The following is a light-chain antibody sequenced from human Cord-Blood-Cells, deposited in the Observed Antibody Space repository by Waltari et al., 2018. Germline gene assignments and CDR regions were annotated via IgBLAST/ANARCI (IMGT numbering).Light chain of an antibody. Sequence: QSVLTQPPSVSAAPGPKVTISCSGSSSNIGNNYVSWYQQLPGTAPKLLIYEKNKRPSGMPDRFSGSKSGTSATLGITGLQTGDEADYYCGTWDSSLSAYVFGTGTKVTVL. CDR2: EKN. CDR1: SSNIGNNY. V-gene: IGLV1-51*02. J-gene: IGLJ1*01. CDR3: GTWDSSLSAYV.